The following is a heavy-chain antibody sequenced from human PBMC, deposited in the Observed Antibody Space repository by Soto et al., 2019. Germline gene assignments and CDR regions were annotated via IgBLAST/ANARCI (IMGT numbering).Heavy chain of an antibody. D-gene: IGHD2-21*01. V-gene: IGHV3-23*01. CDR1: GFSFKTYG. Sequence: EVQLLESGGGLVQPGGSLRLSCADAGFSFKTYGMTWVRQAPGKGLEGVAHIGLSNSDTYYADSVKGRFTISRDNSQNMVYLQMNSLRDADTAVYYFVKGGAYCYNDCTRSYWGRGTLVTVSS. J-gene: IGHJ4*02. CDR2: IGLSNSDT. CDR3: VKGGAYCYNDCTRSY.